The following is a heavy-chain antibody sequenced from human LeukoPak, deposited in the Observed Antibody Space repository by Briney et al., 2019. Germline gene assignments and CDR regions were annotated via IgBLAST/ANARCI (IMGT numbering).Heavy chain of an antibody. J-gene: IGHJ6*03. CDR3: ARARGSSSWYFGPYYYYYMDV. V-gene: IGHV1-46*01. Sequence: ASVKVSCKASGYTFTSHFMHWVRQAPGQGLEWMGIINPRGGSTSYTQKFQGRVTMTRNTSISTAYMELSSLRSEDTAVYYCARARGSSSWYFGPYYYYYMDVWGKGTTVTISS. D-gene: IGHD6-13*01. CDR1: GYTFTSHF. CDR2: INPRGGST.